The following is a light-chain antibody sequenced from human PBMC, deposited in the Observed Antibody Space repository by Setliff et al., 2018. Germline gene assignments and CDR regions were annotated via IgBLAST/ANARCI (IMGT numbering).Light chain of an antibody. CDR3: CSYAGIYTYV. CDR1: SSDVGAYDY. Sequence: QSALTQPASVSGSPGQSIAISCTGTSSDVGAYDYVSWYQQHPDRAPKLMIYDVSKRPSGVSNRFSGSKSGNTASLTISGLQPEDEADYYCCSYAGIYTYVFGSGTKVTVL. J-gene: IGLJ1*01. CDR2: DVS. V-gene: IGLV2-23*02.